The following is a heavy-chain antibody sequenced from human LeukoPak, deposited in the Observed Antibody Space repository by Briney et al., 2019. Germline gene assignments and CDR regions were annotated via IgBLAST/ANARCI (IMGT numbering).Heavy chain of an antibody. D-gene: IGHD3-10*01. Sequence: MNWVRQAPGKGPEWLANIKQDGSEQHYVDSVKGRFTISRDNAKNSLYLQMDSLRAEDMALYYCARDGWAHGAFDYWGQGVLVTVSS. V-gene: IGHV3-7*01. CDR3: ARDGWAHGAFDY. J-gene: IGHJ4*02. CDR2: IKQDGSEQ.